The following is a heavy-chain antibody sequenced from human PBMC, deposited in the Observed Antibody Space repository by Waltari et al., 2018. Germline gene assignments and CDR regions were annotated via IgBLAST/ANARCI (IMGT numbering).Heavy chain of an antibody. CDR2: INPNRGDT. V-gene: IGHV1-2*02. CDR1: GYTFTSYF. Sequence: QVQLVQSGAELKKVGASVKVSCKPSGYTFTSYFLQWVRQAPGQGPEWIGWINPNRGDTRYAQKFQGRVTVTRDTSISTVFMELSSLTPDDTGVYYCTRSRSYYSDNWGQGTLVTVSS. D-gene: IGHD6-19*01. CDR3: TRSRSYYSDN. J-gene: IGHJ4*02.